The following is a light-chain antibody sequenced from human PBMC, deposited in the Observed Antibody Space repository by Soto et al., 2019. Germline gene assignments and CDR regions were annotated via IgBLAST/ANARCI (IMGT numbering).Light chain of an antibody. V-gene: IGKV1-39*01. CDR2: ASY. Sequence: DIQITQSPSSLSASVGDRVTITCRASQSISSLLNWYQHKPGRPPRLLIFASYILEGGVPSRFSGSGSDTYFTLTIDSLQPEDVATYYCQHSYITPRYTFGQGTKVEI. CDR3: QHSYITPRYT. CDR1: QSISSL. J-gene: IGKJ2*01.